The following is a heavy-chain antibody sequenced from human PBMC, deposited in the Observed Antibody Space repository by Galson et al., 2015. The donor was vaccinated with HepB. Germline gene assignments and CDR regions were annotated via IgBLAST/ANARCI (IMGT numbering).Heavy chain of an antibody. CDR3: ARNGEAGSGSSYPLSL. D-gene: IGHD3-10*01. CDR2: ISHSGLTT. Sequence: SLRLSCAASGFTFNDYAFNWVRQAPGKGLEWVSFISHSGLTTYYADSVKGRFSISRDSAKNSMYLQMSRLRVGDTAVYYCARNGEAGSGSSYPLSLWGQGTLVTRSS. J-gene: IGHJ4*02. V-gene: IGHV3-11*04. CDR1: GFTFNDYA.